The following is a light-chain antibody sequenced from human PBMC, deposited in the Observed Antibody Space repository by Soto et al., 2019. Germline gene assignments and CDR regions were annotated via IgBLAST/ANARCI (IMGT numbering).Light chain of an antibody. Sequence: VVLTQSQATLSLSPGERATLSCRASQSVITNLAWYQQKPGQAPRLLIYAVPTRATGIPARFSSSGSGTEFTLTINSLQSEDFAVYYCQQYNNWPPTWTFGQGTKVDIK. CDR2: AVP. J-gene: IGKJ1*01. CDR1: QSVITN. CDR3: QQYNNWPPTWT. V-gene: IGKV3-15*01.